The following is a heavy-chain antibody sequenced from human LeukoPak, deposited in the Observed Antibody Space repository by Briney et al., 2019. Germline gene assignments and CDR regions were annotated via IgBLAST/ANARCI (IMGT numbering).Heavy chain of an antibody. D-gene: IGHD3-9*01. V-gene: IGHV4-39*01. Sequence: SEPLSLTCTVSGDSISSNNYYWGWVRQPPGKGLEWIGSKFYDGSTYSRPSMKSRVTVSSDTSKNQFSLELSSVTAADTAVYCWVITHFDILTASYYFDFWGQGTLVTVSS. CDR2: KFYDGST. CDR1: GDSISSNNYY. CDR3: VITHFDILTASYYFDF. J-gene: IGHJ4*02.